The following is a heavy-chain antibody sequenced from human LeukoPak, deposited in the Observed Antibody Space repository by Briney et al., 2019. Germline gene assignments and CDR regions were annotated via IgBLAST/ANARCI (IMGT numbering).Heavy chain of an antibody. J-gene: IGHJ3*02. CDR1: GFTFSSYA. CDR3: AKEMYYDSSGNDAFDT. D-gene: IGHD3-22*01. Sequence: GGSLRLSCAASGFTFSSYAMSWVRQAPGKGLEWVSAISGSGGSTYYADSVKGRFTISRDNSKNTLYLQMNSLRAEDTAVYYCAKEMYYDSSGNDAFDTWGQGTMVTVSS. V-gene: IGHV3-23*01. CDR2: ISGSGGST.